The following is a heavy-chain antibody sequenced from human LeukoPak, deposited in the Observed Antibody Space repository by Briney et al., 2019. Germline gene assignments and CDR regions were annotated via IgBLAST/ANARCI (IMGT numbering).Heavy chain of an antibody. D-gene: IGHD6-6*01. CDR3: ARENWRSKSIDFDS. J-gene: IGHJ4*02. Sequence: PSETLSLTCTVSGGSMSSADYYWSWIRQPPGKGLEWIAYIYYTGSSYYNPSLKSRVTISIDTSKNQFSLKLSSVTAADTAAYFCARENWRSKSIDFDSWGQGTLVTVSS. CDR1: GGSMSSADYY. CDR2: IYYTGSS. V-gene: IGHV4-30-4*08.